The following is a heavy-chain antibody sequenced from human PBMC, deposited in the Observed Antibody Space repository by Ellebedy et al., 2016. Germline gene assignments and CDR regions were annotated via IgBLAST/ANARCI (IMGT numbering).Heavy chain of an antibody. Sequence: GGSLRLXXAASGFSFRSYAMHWVRQAPGKGLEWVSAISGSGGSTYYADSVKGRFTISRDNSKNTLYLQMNSLRAEDTAVYYCAKDHDVVVPAAMYWEGYWGQGTLVTVSS. D-gene: IGHD2-2*01. V-gene: IGHV3-23*01. J-gene: IGHJ4*02. CDR2: ISGSGGST. CDR1: GFSFRSYA. CDR3: AKDHDVVVPAAMYWEGY.